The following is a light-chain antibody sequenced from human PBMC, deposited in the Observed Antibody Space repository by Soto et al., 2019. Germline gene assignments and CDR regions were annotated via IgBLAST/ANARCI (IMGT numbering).Light chain of an antibody. Sequence: DIQMTQSPSSLSASVGDRVTITCRASQSISRYLNWYQQKPGKAPKLLIYAASSLQSGVPSRFSGSGSGTDFTLTISSLQPEDSATYYCQQSYSTPRLFTSGQGTNLEI. CDR3: QQSYSTPRLFT. J-gene: IGKJ2*01. CDR2: AAS. CDR1: QSISRY. V-gene: IGKV1-39*01.